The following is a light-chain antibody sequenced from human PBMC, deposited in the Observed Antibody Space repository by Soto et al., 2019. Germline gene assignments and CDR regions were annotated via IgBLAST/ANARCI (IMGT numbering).Light chain of an antibody. Sequence: QSALTQPPSASGSLGQSVTISCTGTSSDVGGYNYVSWYQQHPGKAPKVMIYEVNKRPSGVPDRFSGSKSGNTASLTVSGLQAEDEADYYCSSYTSSSTLYVFGTGTKLTVL. V-gene: IGLV2-8*01. CDR2: EVN. J-gene: IGLJ1*01. CDR1: SSDVGGYNY. CDR3: SSYTSSSTLYV.